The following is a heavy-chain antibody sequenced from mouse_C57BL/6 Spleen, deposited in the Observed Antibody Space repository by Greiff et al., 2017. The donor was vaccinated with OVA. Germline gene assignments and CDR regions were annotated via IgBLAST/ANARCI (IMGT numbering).Heavy chain of an antibody. V-gene: IGHV1-22*01. J-gene: IGHJ3*01. CDR1: GYTFTDYN. CDR3: ARGVYDGYPAWFAY. Sequence: VHVKQSGPELVKPGASVKMSCKASGYTFTDYNMHWVKQSHGKSLEWIGYINPNNGGTSYNQKFKGKATLTVNKSSSTAYMELRSLTSEDSAVYYCARGVYDGYPAWFAYWGQGTLVTVSA. CDR2: INPNNGGT. D-gene: IGHD2-3*01.